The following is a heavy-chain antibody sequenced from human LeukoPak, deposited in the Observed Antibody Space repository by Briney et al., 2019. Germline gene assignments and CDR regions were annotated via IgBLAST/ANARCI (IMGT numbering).Heavy chain of an antibody. CDR1: GGSFSGYY. CDR2: INHSGST. D-gene: IGHD1-7*01. J-gene: IGHJ3*02. V-gene: IGHV4-34*01. Sequence: SETLSLTCAVYGGSFSGYYWSWIRQPPGKGLEWIGEINHSGSTNYNPSLRSRVTISVDTSKNQFSLKLSSVTAADTAVYYCARNWNYDAFDIWGQGTMVTVSS. CDR3: ARNWNYDAFDI.